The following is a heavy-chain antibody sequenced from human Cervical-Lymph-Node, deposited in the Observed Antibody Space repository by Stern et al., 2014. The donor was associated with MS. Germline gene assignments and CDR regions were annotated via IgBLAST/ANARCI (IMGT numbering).Heavy chain of an antibody. CDR1: GFNFSAYG. Sequence: VQLVESGGGVVQPGRSLRLSCGASGFNFSAYGMHWVRQAPGKGLQWVSVIWFDGSKKYYADSVNGRFTISRDNSKNTLFLQMNSLRAEDTAVYYCARDHWGIGDVWGQGTPVTVSS. CDR2: IWFDGSKK. J-gene: IGHJ6*02. CDR3: ARDHWGIGDV. D-gene: IGHD3-16*01. V-gene: IGHV3-33*01.